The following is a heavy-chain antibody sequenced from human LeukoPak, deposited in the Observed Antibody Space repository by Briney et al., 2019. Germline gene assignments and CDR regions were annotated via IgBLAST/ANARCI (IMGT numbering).Heavy chain of an antibody. J-gene: IGHJ3*02. CDR2: IDYDGTTT. CDR1: GFSLSTFW. V-gene: IGHV3-74*01. CDR3: AKDGKMIVVLFGAFDI. Sequence: GGSLRLSCAASGFSLSTFWMHWVRQAPGKGLAWVSRIDYDGTTTTYADSVKGRFTISRDNSKKTLYMQMNSLGPEDTAVYYCAKDGKMIVVLFGAFDIWGQGTMVTVSS. D-gene: IGHD3-22*01.